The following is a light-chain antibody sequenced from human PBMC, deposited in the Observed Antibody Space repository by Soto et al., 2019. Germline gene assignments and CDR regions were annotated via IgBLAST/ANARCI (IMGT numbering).Light chain of an antibody. CDR2: TNN. CDR1: SYDIGKNL. J-gene: IGLJ3*02. CDR3: AAWDDSLSAWV. V-gene: IGLV1-47*01. Sequence: QSVLTQPPSASGTPGQRVTISCSGASYDIGKNLVYWYQQRPGTATKLLIFTNNARPSGVPDRFSGSTSGSSASLAISGLRSEDEADYFCAAWDDSLSAWVFGGGTKLTVL.